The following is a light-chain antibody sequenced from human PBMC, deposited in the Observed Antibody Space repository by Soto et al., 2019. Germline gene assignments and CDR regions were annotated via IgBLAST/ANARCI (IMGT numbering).Light chain of an antibody. Sequence: EMLMTQSPATLSVSPGERVTLSCRASQSISNNLAWYQQKPGQAPRLLIYGASTRATAIPARFSGSGSGTEFTLTISTLQSEDFAVYYCQQYNKWPLSFGPGTKVENK. CDR3: QQYNKWPLS. CDR1: QSISNN. CDR2: GAS. V-gene: IGKV3-15*01. J-gene: IGKJ3*01.